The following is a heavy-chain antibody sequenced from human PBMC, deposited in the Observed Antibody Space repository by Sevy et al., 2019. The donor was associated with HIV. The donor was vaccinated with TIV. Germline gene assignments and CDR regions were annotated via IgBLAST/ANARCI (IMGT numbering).Heavy chain of an antibody. CDR1: GYSFTSYW. D-gene: IGHD2-15*01. Sequence: GESLKISRKGSGYSFTSYWIGWVRQMPGKGLEWMGFIYPGDSDTRYSPSFQGQVNISADKSLSTAYLQWSRLQASDTAMYYCARCVGGGSCYRIDYWGQGTLVTVSS. J-gene: IGHJ4*02. CDR2: IYPGDSDT. CDR3: ARCVGGGSCYRIDY. V-gene: IGHV5-51*01.